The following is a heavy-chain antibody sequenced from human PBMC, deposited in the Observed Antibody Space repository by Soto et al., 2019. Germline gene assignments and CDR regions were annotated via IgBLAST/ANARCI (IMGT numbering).Heavy chain of an antibody. Sequence: GGSLRLSCAASGFTFSSYAMSWVRQAPGKGLEWVSAISGSGGSTYYADSVKGRFTISRDNSKNTLYLQMNSLRAEDTAVYYCAKSEKVYAIVVVSDAFDIWGQGTMVTVSS. D-gene: IGHD3-22*01. J-gene: IGHJ3*02. CDR1: GFTFSSYA. V-gene: IGHV3-23*01. CDR2: ISGSGGST. CDR3: AKSEKVYAIVVVSDAFDI.